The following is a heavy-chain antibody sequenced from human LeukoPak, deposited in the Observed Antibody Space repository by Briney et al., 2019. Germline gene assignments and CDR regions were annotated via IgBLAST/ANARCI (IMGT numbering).Heavy chain of an antibody. CDR1: GFTLDDYA. D-gene: IGHD6-6*01. J-gene: IGHJ4*02. CDR3: AKGEGYSSSSFDY. Sequence: GGSLRLSCAASGFTLDDYAMHWVRQAPGKGLEWGSGMSWNSGSIGYADSVKGRFTISRDNAKNSLYLQMNSLRAEDTALYYCAKGEGYSSSSFDYWRQATLVTVSS. V-gene: IGHV3-9*01. CDR2: MSWNSGSI.